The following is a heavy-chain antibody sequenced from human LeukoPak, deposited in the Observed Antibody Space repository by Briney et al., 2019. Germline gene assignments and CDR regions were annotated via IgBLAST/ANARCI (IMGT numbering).Heavy chain of an antibody. CDR2: INHSGST. J-gene: IGHJ5*02. CDR1: GYSISSGYY. D-gene: IGHD2-2*02. CDR3: AREDCSSTSCYNDVGFDP. Sequence: SETLSLTCTVSGYSISSGYYWGWIRQPPGKGLEWIGSINHSGSTNYNPSLKSRVTISVDTSKNQFSLKLSSVTAADTAVYYCAREDCSSTSCYNDVGFDPWGQGTLVTVSS. V-gene: IGHV4-38-2*02.